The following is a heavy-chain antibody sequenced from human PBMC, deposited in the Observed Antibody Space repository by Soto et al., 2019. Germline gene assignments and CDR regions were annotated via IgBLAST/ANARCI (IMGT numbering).Heavy chain of an antibody. J-gene: IGHJ6*02. CDR2: IIPIFGTA. V-gene: IGHV1-69*13. D-gene: IGHD6-13*01. CDR1: GGTYSSYA. CDR3: ASRRLPGIAAAGTHYYYGMDV. Sequence: ASVKVSCKASGGTYSSYAISWVRQAPGQGLEWMGGIIPIFGTANYAQKFQGRVTITADESTSTAYMELSSLRSEDTAVYYCASRRLPGIAAAGTHYYYGMDVWGQGTTVTVSS.